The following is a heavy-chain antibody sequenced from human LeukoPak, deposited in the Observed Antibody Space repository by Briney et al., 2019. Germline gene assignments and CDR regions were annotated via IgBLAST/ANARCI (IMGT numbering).Heavy chain of an antibody. V-gene: IGHV3-23*01. CDR3: AKESGYDLAAHF. D-gene: IGHD5-12*01. Sequence: PGGSLRLSCTASGFTFSSYTMTWVRQAPGKGLKWVSTITTGDGNTYYADSVKGRFTVSRDDSKNTLYLQMNSLRAEDTAVYYCAKESGYDLAAHFWGQGTLVTVSS. CDR1: GFTFSSYT. CDR2: ITTGDGNT. J-gene: IGHJ4*02.